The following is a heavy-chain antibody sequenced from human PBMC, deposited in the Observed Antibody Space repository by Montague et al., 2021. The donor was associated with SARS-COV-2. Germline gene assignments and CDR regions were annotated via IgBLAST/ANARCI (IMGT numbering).Heavy chain of an antibody. D-gene: IGHD3-22*01. CDR2: ISSSGSTI. CDR1: GFPFSSYE. Sequence: SRSLSLSASGFPFSSYEMNWVRQAPGKGLEWVSYISSSGSTIYYADSVKGRFTISRDNAKNSLYLQMNSLRAEDTAVYYCARVALHYYDSSGYWGVDDYWGQGTLVTVSS. V-gene: IGHV3-48*03. J-gene: IGHJ4*02. CDR3: ARVALHYYDSSGYWGVDDY.